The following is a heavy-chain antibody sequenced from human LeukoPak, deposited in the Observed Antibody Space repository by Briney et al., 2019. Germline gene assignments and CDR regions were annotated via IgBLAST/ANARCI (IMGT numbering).Heavy chain of an antibody. CDR3: ARDHSSYDSSGYYYDY. CDR1: GGSISSGGYY. V-gene: IGHV4-61*08. D-gene: IGHD3-22*01. Sequence: PSETLSLTRTVSGGSISSGGYYWSWIRQHPGKGLEWIGYIYYSGSTYYNPSLKSRVTISVDTSKNQFSLKLSSVTAADTAVYYCARDHSSYDSSGYYYDYWGQGTLVTVSS. J-gene: IGHJ4*02. CDR2: IYYSGST.